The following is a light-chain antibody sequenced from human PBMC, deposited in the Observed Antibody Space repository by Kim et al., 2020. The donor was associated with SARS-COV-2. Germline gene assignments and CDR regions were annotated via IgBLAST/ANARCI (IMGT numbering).Light chain of an antibody. CDR3: GADHGSGSNFVYV. V-gene: IGLV9-49*01. CDR2: VGTGGIVG. Sequence: TCTLSSGYSNYKVDWYQQRPVKGPRFVMRVGTGGIVGSKGDGIPDRFSVLGSGLNRYLTIKNIQEEDESDYHCGADHGSGSNFVYVFGTGTKVTVL. CDR1: SGYSNYK. J-gene: IGLJ1*01.